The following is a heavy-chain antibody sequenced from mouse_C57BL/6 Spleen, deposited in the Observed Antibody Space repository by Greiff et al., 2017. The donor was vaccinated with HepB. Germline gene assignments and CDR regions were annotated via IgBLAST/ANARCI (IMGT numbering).Heavy chain of an antibody. CDR3: ARKGVYDGSRDYFDY. Sequence: EVQLQQSGPVLVKPGASVKMSCKASGYTFTDYYMNWVKQSHGKSLEWIGVINPYNGGTSYNQKFKGKATLTVDKSSSTAYMELNSLTSEDSAVYDCARKGVYDGSRDYFDYWGQGTTLTVSS. CDR2: INPYNGGT. CDR1: GYTFTDYY. V-gene: IGHV1-19*01. J-gene: IGHJ2*01. D-gene: IGHD1-1*01.